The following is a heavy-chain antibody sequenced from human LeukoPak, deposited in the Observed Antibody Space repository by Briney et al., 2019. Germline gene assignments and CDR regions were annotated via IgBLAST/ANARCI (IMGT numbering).Heavy chain of an antibody. CDR1: GYTLTELS. Sequence: ASVKVSCKVSGYTLTELSMHWVRQAPGKGLEWMGGFDPEDGETIYAQKFQGRVTMTEDTSTDTAYMGLSSLRSEDTAVYYCATDLLWLRPFDYWGQGTLVTVSS. CDR3: ATDLLWLRPFDY. V-gene: IGHV1-24*01. D-gene: IGHD5-12*01. CDR2: FDPEDGET. J-gene: IGHJ4*02.